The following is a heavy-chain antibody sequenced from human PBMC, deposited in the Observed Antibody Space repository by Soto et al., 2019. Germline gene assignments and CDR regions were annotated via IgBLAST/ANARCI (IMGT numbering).Heavy chain of an antibody. CDR3: ARDRYYGMDV. CDR1: GFTFSSYG. CDR2: IWYDGSNK. J-gene: IGHJ6*02. V-gene: IGHV3-33*01. Sequence: QVQLVESGGGVVQPGRSLRLSCAASGFTFSSYGMHWVRQAPGKGLEWVAVIWYDGSNKYYADSVKGRFTISRDNSKNTLYLKMNSLRAEETAVYYGARDRYYGMDVWGQGTTVTVSS.